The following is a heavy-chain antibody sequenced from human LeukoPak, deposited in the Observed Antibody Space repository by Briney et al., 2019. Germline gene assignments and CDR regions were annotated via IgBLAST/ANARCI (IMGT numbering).Heavy chain of an antibody. CDR1: GGSFSGYY. CDR3: ARGGVFDY. Sequence: PSETLSLTCAVYGGSFSGYYWSWIRQPPGKGLEWIGEINHSGSTNYNPSLKSRVTISVDTSKNQFSLELSSVTAADTAVYYCARGGVFDYWGQGTLVTVSS. J-gene: IGHJ4*02. CDR2: INHSGST. V-gene: IGHV4-34*01. D-gene: IGHD3-10*01.